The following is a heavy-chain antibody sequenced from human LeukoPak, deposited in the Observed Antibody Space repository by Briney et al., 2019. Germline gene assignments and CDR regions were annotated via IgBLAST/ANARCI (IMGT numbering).Heavy chain of an antibody. V-gene: IGHV1-18*01. CDR1: GYTFTSYG. J-gene: IGHJ4*02. Sequence: ASVKVSFKASGYTFTSYGISWVRQAPGQGLEWMGWISAYNGNTNYAQKLQGRVTMTTDTSTSTAYMELRSLRSDDTAVYYCARLVPEGPGLEGYFDYWGQGPLVTVLS. CDR2: ISAYNGNT. D-gene: IGHD2-2*01. CDR3: ARLVPEGPGLEGYFDY.